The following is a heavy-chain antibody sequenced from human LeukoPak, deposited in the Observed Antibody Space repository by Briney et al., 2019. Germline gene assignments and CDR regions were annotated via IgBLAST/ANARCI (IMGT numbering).Heavy chain of an antibody. D-gene: IGHD3-22*01. V-gene: IGHV4-59*01. CDR1: GGSFSGYY. Sequence: QPSETLSLTCAVYGGSFSGYYWSWIRQPPGKGLEWIGYIYYSGSTNYNPSLKSRVTISVDTSKNQFSLKLSSVTAADTAVYYCARGGITMMNWFDPWGQGTLVTVSS. CDR2: IYYSGST. CDR3: ARGGITMMNWFDP. J-gene: IGHJ5*02.